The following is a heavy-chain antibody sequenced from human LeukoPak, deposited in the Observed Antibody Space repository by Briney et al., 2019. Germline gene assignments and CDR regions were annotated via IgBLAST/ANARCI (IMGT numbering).Heavy chain of an antibody. V-gene: IGHV4-4*07. J-gene: IGHJ5*02. D-gene: IGHD6-19*01. Sequence: PSETLSLTCTVSDTSINTYYWSWIRQPAGKGLEWIGHIYTTGTTNYNPSLKSRVTISVDTSKNQFSLKLSSVTAADTAVYYCARRVRIAVAGTYNWFDPWGQGTLVTVSS. CDR2: IYTTGTT. CDR3: ARRVRIAVAGTYNWFDP. CDR1: DTSINTYY.